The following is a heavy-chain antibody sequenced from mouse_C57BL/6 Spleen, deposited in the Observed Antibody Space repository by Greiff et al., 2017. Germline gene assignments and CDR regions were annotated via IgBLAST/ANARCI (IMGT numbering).Heavy chain of an antibody. CDR1: GYTFTSYW. Sequence: QVQLQQSGAELVKPGASVKLSCKASGYTFTSYWMQWVKQRPGQGLEWIGEIDPSDSYTNYNQKFKGKATLTVDTSSSTAYMQLSSLTSEDSAVYYGARRKTYAMDYWGQGTSVTVSS. V-gene: IGHV1-50*01. CDR3: ARRKTYAMDY. CDR2: IDPSDSYT. J-gene: IGHJ4*01.